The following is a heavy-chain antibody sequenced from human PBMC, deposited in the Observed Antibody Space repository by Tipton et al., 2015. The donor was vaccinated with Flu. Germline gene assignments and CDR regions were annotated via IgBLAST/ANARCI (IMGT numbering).Heavy chain of an antibody. CDR2: INPGSGAT. J-gene: IGHJ4*02. V-gene: IGHV1-2*06. Sequence: QVQLVQSGAEVREPGASVKVSCKASGYTFTDYYMHWVRQAPGQGLEWMGRINPGSGATDYAQKFLVRVTLTTDTSSGTAYMELHTLRFDDTAVYFWARGAYEGGYWGQGTLVTVSS. CDR1: GYTFTDYY. CDR3: ARGAYEGGY. D-gene: IGHD5-12*01.